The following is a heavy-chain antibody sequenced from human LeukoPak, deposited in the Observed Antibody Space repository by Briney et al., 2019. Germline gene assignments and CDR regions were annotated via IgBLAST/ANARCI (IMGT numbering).Heavy chain of an antibody. CDR1: GFTFNNYA. Sequence: GGSLRLSCAASGFTFNNYAMHWVRQAPGKGLEWVAIISYDGNNKYYADSVKGRFTISRDNSKNTLYLQLNSLRPEDTAVYYCAKVRVVFNWNYAYYFDYWGQGTLVTVSS. D-gene: IGHD1-7*01. V-gene: IGHV3-30*18. J-gene: IGHJ4*02. CDR3: AKVRVVFNWNYAYYFDY. CDR2: ISYDGNNK.